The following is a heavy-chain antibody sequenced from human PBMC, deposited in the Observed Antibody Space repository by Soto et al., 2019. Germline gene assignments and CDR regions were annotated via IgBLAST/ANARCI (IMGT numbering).Heavy chain of an antibody. CDR1: GFTFRSYV. V-gene: IGHV3-30*19. CDR2: TSYDGSGK. D-gene: IGHD3-16*01. CDR3: ARWGTKGGLDV. Sequence: QVQLVESGGGVVQPGTSLRVSCVGSGFTFRSYVIHWVRQAPGKGLEWVALTSYDGSGKYYGDSVRGRFTIYRDNTSNTVDLQMDSLRLEDTALYYCARWGTKGGLDVWGQGTLVSVSS. J-gene: IGHJ1*01.